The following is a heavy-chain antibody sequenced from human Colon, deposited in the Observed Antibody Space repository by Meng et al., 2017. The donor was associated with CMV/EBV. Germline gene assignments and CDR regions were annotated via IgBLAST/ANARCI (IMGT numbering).Heavy chain of an antibody. J-gene: IGHJ4*02. CDR1: GFAFNIYA. Sequence: GGSLRLSCAASGFAFNIYAMSWVRQAPGKGLEWVSGLSDSSSNTYYADSVKGRFTISRDNSRNTLYLQMDSLRAEDTAVYYCAKDEGWDSSGYLRFYIDHWGQGSLVTSPQ. CDR3: AKDEGWDSSGYLRFYIDH. V-gene: IGHV3-23*01. D-gene: IGHD3-22*01. CDR2: LSDSSSNT.